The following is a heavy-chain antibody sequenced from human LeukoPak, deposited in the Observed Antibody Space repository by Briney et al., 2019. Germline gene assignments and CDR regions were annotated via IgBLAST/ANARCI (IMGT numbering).Heavy chain of an antibody. D-gene: IGHD3-3*01. J-gene: IGHJ6*03. V-gene: IGHV4-4*07. Sequence: SETLSLTCTVSGGSISSYYWSWIRQPAGKGLEWIGRIYTSGSTNCNPSLKSRVTISVDKSKNQFSLKLSSVTAADTAVYYCARFGVVIRSLYYYYYMDVWGKGTTVTVSS. CDR2: IYTSGST. CDR3: ARFGVVIRSLYYYYYMDV. CDR1: GGSISSYY.